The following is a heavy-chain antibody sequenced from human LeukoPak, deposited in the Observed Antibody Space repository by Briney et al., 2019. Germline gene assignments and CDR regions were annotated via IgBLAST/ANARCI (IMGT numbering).Heavy chain of an antibody. Sequence: SVKVSCKASGGAFSSYAISWVRQAPGQGLEWMGRIIPIFGTANYAQKFQGRVTITADKSTSTAYMELSSLRSEDTAVYYCARDREDYYDSSGYDWGQGTLVTVSS. CDR3: ARDREDYYDSSGYD. CDR1: GGAFSSYA. D-gene: IGHD3-22*01. J-gene: IGHJ4*02. V-gene: IGHV1-69*06. CDR2: IIPIFGTA.